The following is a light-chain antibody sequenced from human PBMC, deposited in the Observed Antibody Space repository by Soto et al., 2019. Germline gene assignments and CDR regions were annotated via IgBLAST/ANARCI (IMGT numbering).Light chain of an antibody. J-gene: IGKJ2*01. CDR1: QSISSY. CDR3: QQSYNTPPYT. V-gene: IGKV1-39*01. CDR2: AAS. Sequence: DIQMTQSPSSLSASVGDRVTITCRASQSISSYLYWYQQKPGKAPKLLIYAASSLQSGVPSRFSGSGSGTDFTLTISSLQPEDFATYYCQQSYNTPPYTFGQGTKLEIK.